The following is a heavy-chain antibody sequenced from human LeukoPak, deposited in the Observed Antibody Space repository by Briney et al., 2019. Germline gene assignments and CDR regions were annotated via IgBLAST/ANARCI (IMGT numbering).Heavy chain of an antibody. J-gene: IGHJ4*02. CDR3: AKQGENSGWGSFDH. V-gene: IGHV3-23*01. CDR2: ISGGGSRT. CDR1: GFTFSTYE. D-gene: IGHD6-19*01. Sequence: PGGSLRLPCAASGFTFSTYEMNWVRQAPGKGLDWVSTISGGGSRTYYADSVKGRFTISSDDSKNTHYLQMDSLRVEDTAIYYCAKQGENSGWGSFDHWGQGILVTVSS.